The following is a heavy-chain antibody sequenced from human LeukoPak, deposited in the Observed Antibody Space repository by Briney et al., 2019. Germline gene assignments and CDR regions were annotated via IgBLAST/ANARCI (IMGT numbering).Heavy chain of an antibody. CDR3: ARSGLALFRRSDAFDI. D-gene: IGHD3/OR15-3a*01. Sequence: SETLSLTCAVYGGSFSGYYWSWIRQPPGKGLEWIGEINHSGSTNYNPSLKSRVTISVDTSKNQFSLKLSSVTAADTAVYYCARSGLALFRRSDAFDIWGQGTMVTVSS. J-gene: IGHJ3*02. CDR2: INHSGST. V-gene: IGHV4-34*01. CDR1: GGSFSGYY.